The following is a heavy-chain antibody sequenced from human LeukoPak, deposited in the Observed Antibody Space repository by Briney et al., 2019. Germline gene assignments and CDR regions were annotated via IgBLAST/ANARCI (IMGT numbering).Heavy chain of an antibody. CDR1: GYTFTGYY. V-gene: IGHV1-2*04. D-gene: IGHD2-2*01. CDR3: ARGYCSSTSCLASFFDY. CDR2: INPNSGGT. J-gene: IGHJ4*02. Sequence: ASVKVSFKASGYTFTGYYMHWVRQAPGQGREWMGWINPNSGGTNYAQKFQGWVTMTSDTSISTAYMELSRLRSDDTAVYYCARGYCSSTSCLASFFDYWGQGTLVTVSS.